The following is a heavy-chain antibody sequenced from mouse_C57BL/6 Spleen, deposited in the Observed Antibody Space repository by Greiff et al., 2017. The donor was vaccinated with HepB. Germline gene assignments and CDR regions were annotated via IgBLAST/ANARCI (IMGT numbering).Heavy chain of an antibody. J-gene: IGHJ4*01. CDR3: ARGGIDYSAMDY. CDR2: IDPSDSYT. CDR1: GYTFTSYW. Sequence: VQLQQPGAELVMPGASVKLSCKASGYTFTSYWMHWVKQRPGQGLEWIGEIDPSDSYTNYNQKFKGKSTLTVDQSSSTAYMQLSSLTSEDSAVYYCARGGIDYSAMDYWGQGTSVTVSS. V-gene: IGHV1-69*01.